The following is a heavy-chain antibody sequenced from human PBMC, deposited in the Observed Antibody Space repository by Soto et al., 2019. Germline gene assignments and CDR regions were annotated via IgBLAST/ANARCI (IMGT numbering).Heavy chain of an antibody. V-gene: IGHV3-23*01. CDR2: ISHNGGST. D-gene: IGHD6-19*01. Sequence: PGGSLRLSCTASGFTFYCYAMSWVRQAPGKGLEWVSAISHNGGSTYYADSVKGRFTISRDNSKNTLYLQMNSLRAEDTAVYYCAKSPYSSGWSGWFDPWGQGTLVTVSS. J-gene: IGHJ5*02. CDR1: GFTFYCYA. CDR3: AKSPYSSGWSGWFDP.